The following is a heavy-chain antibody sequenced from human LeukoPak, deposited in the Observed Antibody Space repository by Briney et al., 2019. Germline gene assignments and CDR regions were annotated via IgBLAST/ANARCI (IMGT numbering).Heavy chain of an antibody. J-gene: IGHJ4*02. D-gene: IGHD2-15*01. CDR1: GYSISSGYY. V-gene: IGHV4-38-2*02. Sequence: SETLSLTCTVSGYSISSGYYWGWIRQPPGKGLEWIGSIYYSGSTYYNPSLKSRVTISVDTSKNQFSLKLSSVTAADTAVYYCARERRVVVAAMASYYFDYWGQGTLVTVSS. CDR2: IYYSGST. CDR3: ARERRVVVAAMASYYFDY.